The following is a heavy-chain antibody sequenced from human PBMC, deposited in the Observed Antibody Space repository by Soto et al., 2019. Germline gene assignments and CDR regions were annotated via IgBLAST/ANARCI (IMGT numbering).Heavy chain of an antibody. D-gene: IGHD5-12*01. CDR3: ARAPKGGYDGYFDY. CDR1: GYTFTGYY. CDR2: INPNSGGT. J-gene: IGHJ4*02. V-gene: IGHV1-2*04. Sequence: ASMKVSCKASGYTFTGYYMHWVRQAPGQGLEWMGWINPNSGGTNYAQKFQGWVTMTRDTSISTAYMELSRLRSDDTAVYYCARAPKGGYDGYFDYWGQGTLVTVSS.